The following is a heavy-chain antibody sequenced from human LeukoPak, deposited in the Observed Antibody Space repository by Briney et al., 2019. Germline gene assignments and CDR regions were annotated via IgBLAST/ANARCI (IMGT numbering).Heavy chain of an antibody. D-gene: IGHD3-22*01. J-gene: IGHJ3*02. V-gene: IGHV3-11*01. Sequence: PGGSLRLSCAASGFTFSDYYMSWIRQAPGKGLEWVSYISSSGSTIYYADSVKGRFTISRDNAKNSLYLQMNSLRAEDTAVYYCARDRDPYYDSSGYYPDAAFDIWGQGTMVTVSS. CDR3: ARDRDPYYDSSGYYPDAAFDI. CDR1: GFTFSDYY. CDR2: ISSSGSTI.